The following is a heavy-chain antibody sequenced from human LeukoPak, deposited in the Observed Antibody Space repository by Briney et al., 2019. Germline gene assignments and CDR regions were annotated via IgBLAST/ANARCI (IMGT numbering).Heavy chain of an antibody. CDR2: IYYSGST. CDR3: ARHQWSQIDY. CDR1: GGXISSSSYY. J-gene: IGHJ4*02. D-gene: IGHD2-8*01. Sequence: SETLSLTCTVSGGXISSSSYYWGWIRQPPGRGLEWVGSIYYSGSTYYNPSLKSRVTISVDTSKNQFSLKLSSVTAADTAVYYCARHQWSQIDYWGQGTLVTVSS. V-gene: IGHV4-39*01.